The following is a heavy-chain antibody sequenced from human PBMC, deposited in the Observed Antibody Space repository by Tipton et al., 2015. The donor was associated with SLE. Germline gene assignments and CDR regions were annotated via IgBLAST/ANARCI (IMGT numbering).Heavy chain of an antibody. V-gene: IGHV4-34*01. J-gene: IGHJ4*02. CDR2: INHSGST. CDR1: GGSFSGYY. D-gene: IGHD6-13*01. Sequence: TLYLTCAVYGGSFSGYYWSWIRQPPGKGLEWIGEINHSGSTNYNPSLKSRVTISVDTSKNQFSLKLSSVTAADTAVYYCARGVKSRAAAGVFDYWGQGTLVTVSS. CDR3: ARGVKSRAAAGVFDY.